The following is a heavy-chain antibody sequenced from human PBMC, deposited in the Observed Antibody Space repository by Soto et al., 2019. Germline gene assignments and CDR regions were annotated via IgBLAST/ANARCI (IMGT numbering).Heavy chain of an antibody. J-gene: IGHJ4*02. Sequence: SETLSLTCTVSGGSISSSSYYWGWIRQPPGKGLEWIGSIYYSGSTYYNPSLKSRVTISVDTSKNQFSLKLSSVTAADTAVYYCARHCRWGLAAAAGTLDYWGQGTLVTVSS. CDR1: GGSISSSSYY. CDR2: IYYSGST. V-gene: IGHV4-39*01. D-gene: IGHD6-13*01. CDR3: ARHCRWGLAAAAGTLDY.